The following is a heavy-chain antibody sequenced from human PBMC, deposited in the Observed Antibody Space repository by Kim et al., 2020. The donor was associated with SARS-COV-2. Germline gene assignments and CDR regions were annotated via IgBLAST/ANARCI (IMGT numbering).Heavy chain of an antibody. V-gene: IGHV1-2*06. Sequence: ASVKVSCKASGFTFTYYNMHWVRQAPGQGLEWMGRINPNNGDTNYAQKLQGRVTMTRDTSISTAYMELIRLRSDDTAVYYCARVRDWRSSWYSGHFIEYGLDFWGQGTTVTVSS. CDR1: GFTFTYYN. CDR2: INPNNGDT. CDR3: ARVRDWRSSWYSGHFIEYGLDF. D-gene: IGHD6-13*01. J-gene: IGHJ6*02.